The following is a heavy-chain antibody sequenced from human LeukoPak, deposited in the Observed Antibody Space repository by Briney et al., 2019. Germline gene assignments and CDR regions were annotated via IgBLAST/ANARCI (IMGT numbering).Heavy chain of an antibody. CDR2: TYYRSSWSY. V-gene: IGHV6-1*01. CDR3: ARGLMGANDY. J-gene: IGHJ4*02. CDR1: GDSVSSNSAS. D-gene: IGHD1-26*01. Sequence: SHTLSLTCAISGDSVSSNSASWNWIRQSPSRGFEWLGRTYYRSSWSYEYAVSVKSRITINPDTSKNQVSLQLRSVTPEDTAVYYCARGLMGANDYWGQGTLVTVSS.